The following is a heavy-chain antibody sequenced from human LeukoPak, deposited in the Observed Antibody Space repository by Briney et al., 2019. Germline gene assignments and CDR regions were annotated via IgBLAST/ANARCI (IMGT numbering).Heavy chain of an antibody. Sequence: QPGRSLRLSCAASGFTFSSYAMHWVRQAPGKGLEWVAVISYDGSNKYYADSVKGRFTISRDNAKNSLYLQMNSLRAEDTAVYFCARDGHGDGILTGYSYFGMDVWGQGTTVTVSS. CDR3: ARDGHGDGILTGYSYFGMDV. J-gene: IGHJ6*02. V-gene: IGHV3-30*04. CDR2: ISYDGSNK. D-gene: IGHD3-9*01. CDR1: GFTFSSYA.